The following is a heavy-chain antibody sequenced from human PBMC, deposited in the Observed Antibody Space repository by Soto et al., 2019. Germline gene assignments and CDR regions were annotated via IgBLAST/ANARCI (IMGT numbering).Heavy chain of an antibody. CDR3: VKADGGWWPTFDR. V-gene: IGHV3-23*01. J-gene: IGHJ4*02. CDR1: GFTSSPYA. D-gene: IGHD2-15*01. CDR2: IGGSEDTS. Sequence: EVQLLESGGGLVQPGGSLRLSCVASGFTSSPYAMNWVRQAPGKGLEWVSRIGGSEDTSNYADSVKGRFTISRDNSKNTRFWQMRSLRPEDTPTYYCVKADGGWWPTFDRWGQGTLVTVSS.